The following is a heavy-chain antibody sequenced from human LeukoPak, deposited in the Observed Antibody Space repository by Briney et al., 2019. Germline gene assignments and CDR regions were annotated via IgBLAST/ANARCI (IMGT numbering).Heavy chain of an antibody. V-gene: IGHV3-21*01. J-gene: IGHJ4*02. CDR1: GFTFSSYS. CDR3: AKVRCSTSCYFDY. CDR2: ISSSSSYI. D-gene: IGHD2-2*01. Sequence: PGGXXRLSCTASGFTFSSYSMNWVRQAPGKGLEWVSSISSSSSYIYYADSVKGRLTISRDKDKNSLYLQMNSLRAEDTAVYYCAKVRCSTSCYFDYWGQGTLVTVSS.